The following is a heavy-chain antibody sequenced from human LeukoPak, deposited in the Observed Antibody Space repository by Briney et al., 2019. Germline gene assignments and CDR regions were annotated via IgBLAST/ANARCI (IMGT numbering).Heavy chain of an antibody. CDR2: TYYRSTWYY. J-gene: IGHJ4*02. Sequence: SQTLSLTCAISGDSVSSNSAACTWIRQSPSRGLEWLGRTYYRSTWYYEYSVPLESRITINPETSKNQFSLKVNHVSPEDTAVYYCGREELGFDHWGQGTLVTVSS. CDR1: GDSVSSNSAA. D-gene: IGHD3-16*01. CDR3: GREELGFDH. V-gene: IGHV6-1*01.